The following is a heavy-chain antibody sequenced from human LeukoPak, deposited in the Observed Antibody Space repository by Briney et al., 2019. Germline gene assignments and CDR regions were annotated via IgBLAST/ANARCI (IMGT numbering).Heavy chain of an antibody. D-gene: IGHD6-19*01. CDR3: ARGRKPIAVAGYYFDY. Sequence: ASVKVSCKASGYTFTSYDINWVRQATGQGLEWMGWMNPNSGNTGYAQKFQGRVTMTRNTSISTAYMELSSLRSEGTAVYYCARGRKPIAVAGYYFDYWGQGTLVTVSS. CDR1: GYTFTSYD. J-gene: IGHJ4*02. CDR2: MNPNSGNT. V-gene: IGHV1-8*01.